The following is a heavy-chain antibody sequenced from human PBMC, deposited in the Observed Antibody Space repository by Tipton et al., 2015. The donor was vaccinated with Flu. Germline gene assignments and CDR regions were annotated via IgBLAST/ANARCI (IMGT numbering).Heavy chain of an antibody. CDR3: ARGDYGDYVSVPKNWFDS. D-gene: IGHD4-17*01. CDR1: GGSISRGSYY. J-gene: IGHJ5*01. Sequence: TLSLTCTVSGGSISRGSYYYNWIRQPAGKGLEWIGRIYTNANTNYKPSLKSRVTISIDRSKNQFSLRLSSVTAADTAMYYCARGDYGDYVSVPKNWFDSWGQGILVTVSS. CDR2: IYTNANT. V-gene: IGHV4-61*02.